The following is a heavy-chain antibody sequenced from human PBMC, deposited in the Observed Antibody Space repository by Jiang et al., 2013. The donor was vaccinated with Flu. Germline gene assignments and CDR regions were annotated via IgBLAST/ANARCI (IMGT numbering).Heavy chain of an antibody. J-gene: IGHJ2*01. V-gene: IGHV1-3*01. CDR1: GYTFTSYA. Sequence: SGAEVKKPGASVKVSCKASGYTFTSYAMHWVRQTPGQRLEWMGWINAGNGNTKYSQKFQGRVTITRDTSASTAYMELSSLRSEDTAVYYCARDSGIAAAGTAYWYFDLWGLAPWSLPPQ. D-gene: IGHD6-13*01. CDR3: ARDSGIAAAGTAYWYFDL. CDR2: INAGNGNT.